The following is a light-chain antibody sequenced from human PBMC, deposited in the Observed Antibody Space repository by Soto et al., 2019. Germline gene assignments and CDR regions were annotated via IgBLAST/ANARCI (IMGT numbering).Light chain of an antibody. CDR2: EVS. CDR3: SSYAGSNNLV. CDR1: SSDVGGYNY. J-gene: IGLJ2*01. V-gene: IGLV2-8*01. Sequence: QSALTQPPSASGSPGQSVTISCTGTSSDVGGYNYVSWYQQHPGKAPKLMIYEVSKRPSGVPDRFPGSKSGNTASLTVSGLQAEDEADYYCSSYAGSNNLVFGGGTKLTV.